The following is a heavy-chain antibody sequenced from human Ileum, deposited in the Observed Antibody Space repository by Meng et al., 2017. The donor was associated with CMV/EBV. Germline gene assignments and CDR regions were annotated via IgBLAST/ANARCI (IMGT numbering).Heavy chain of an antibody. CDR3: VRASITMIDY. D-gene: IGHD3-22*01. Sequence: QLHLQESGPGLVKPLETLSLTCTVSGDSISSGDYFWGWIRQPPKGLEWVASITYSGTTYYNPSLKSRVTMSVDTSKNQFSLKLNSVTAADTAVYYCVRASITMIDYWGQGTLVTVSS. CDR1: GDSISSGDYF. V-gene: IGHV4-39*07. CDR2: ITYSGTT. J-gene: IGHJ4*02.